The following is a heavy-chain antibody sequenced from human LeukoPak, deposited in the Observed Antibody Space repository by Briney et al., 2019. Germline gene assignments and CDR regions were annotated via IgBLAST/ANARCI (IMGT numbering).Heavy chain of an antibody. J-gene: IGHJ4*02. CDR3: ATGPGLAYNSQFQTDY. CDR1: GGTFSSYA. Sequence: SVKVSCKASGGTFSSYAISWVRQAPGQGLEWMGGIIPIFGTANYAQKFQGRVTMTEDTSTDTAYMELSSLRSEDTAVYYCATGPGLAYNSQFQTDYWGQGTLVTVSS. D-gene: IGHD5-24*01. CDR2: IIPIFGTA. V-gene: IGHV1-69*06.